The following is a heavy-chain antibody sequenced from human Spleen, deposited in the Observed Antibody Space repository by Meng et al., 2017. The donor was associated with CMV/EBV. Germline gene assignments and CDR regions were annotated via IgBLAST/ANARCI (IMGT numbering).Heavy chain of an antibody. CDR2: IDSGGTT. J-gene: IGHJ5*02. Sequence: GGSLRLSCEASGFTVNTTYVTWVRQVPGEGLEWVSAIDSGGTTYYADSVKGRFTISRDNSKNTLYLQMNSLRVDDTAVYYCARLSAWGQGTLVTVSS. CDR1: GFTVNTTY. CDR3: ARLSA. V-gene: IGHV3-53*01.